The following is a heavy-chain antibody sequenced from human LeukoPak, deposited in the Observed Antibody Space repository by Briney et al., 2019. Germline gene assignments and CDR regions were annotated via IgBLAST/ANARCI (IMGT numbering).Heavy chain of an antibody. D-gene: IGHD3-10*01. Sequence: GGSLRLSCAASGFSLSNYWMSWVRQAPGKGLEWGSHIKQDGSDKYYVDSVMGRFTISTDNAKNSVYLQMNSLRPEDTAIYYCAWYGVTHGLDVWGQGTTVTVSS. CDR2: IKQDGSDK. V-gene: IGHV3-7*01. CDR3: AWYGVTHGLDV. CDR1: GFSLSNYW. J-gene: IGHJ6*02.